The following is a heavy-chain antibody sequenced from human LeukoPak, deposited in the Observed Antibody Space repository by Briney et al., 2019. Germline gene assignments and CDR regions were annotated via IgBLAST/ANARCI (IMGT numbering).Heavy chain of an antibody. V-gene: IGHV3-30*02. CDR1: GFTFSDYG. CDR3: ATDLSYVGPRDPSGPIPRGWFDP. J-gene: IGHJ5*02. CDR2: VQSDGGGI. D-gene: IGHD2-15*01. Sequence: GGSLRLSCAASGFTFSDYGIHWVRQAPGKGLEWVAFVQSDGGGIHYTESMKGRLTISRDDSKNTVYLQMESLRAEDTAVYYCATDLSYVGPRDPSGPIPRGWFDPWGQGTLVTVSS.